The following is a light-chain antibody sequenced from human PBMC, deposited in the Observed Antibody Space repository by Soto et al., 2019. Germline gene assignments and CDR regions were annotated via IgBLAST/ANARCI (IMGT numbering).Light chain of an antibody. V-gene: IGLV2-14*01. J-gene: IGLJ3*02. Sequence: QSALTQPASVSASPGQSITISCTGTSSDVGGYKFVSWYQHHPGKAPKIMIYEVNNRPSGVSNRFSGSKSGNTASLTISGLQPEDEADYYCLSYTSANTRVFGGGTKLTVL. CDR2: EVN. CDR1: SSDVGGYKF. CDR3: LSYTSANTRV.